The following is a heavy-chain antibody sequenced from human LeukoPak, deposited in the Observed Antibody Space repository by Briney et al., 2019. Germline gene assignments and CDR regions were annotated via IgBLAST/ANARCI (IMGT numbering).Heavy chain of an antibody. CDR2: IYYSGST. J-gene: IGHJ6*03. CDR1: GGSISSHY. Sequence: LETLSLTCTVSGGSISSHYWSWIRQLPGKGLEWIGYIYYSGSTNYNPSLKSRVTISVDTSKNQFSLKLSSVTAADTAVYYCARDLGGYSSGWYLGGYYYMDVWGKGTTVTVSS. D-gene: IGHD6-19*01. V-gene: IGHV4-59*11. CDR3: ARDLGGYSSGWYLGGYYYMDV.